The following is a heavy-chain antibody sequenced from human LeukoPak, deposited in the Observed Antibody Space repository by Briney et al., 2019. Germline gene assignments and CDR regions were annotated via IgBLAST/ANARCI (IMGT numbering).Heavy chain of an antibody. CDR2: ISAYNGNT. V-gene: IGHV1-18*01. Sequence: AASVKVSCKASGYTFTSYGISWVRQAPGQGLEWMGWISAYNGNTNYAQKLQGRVTMTTDTSTSTAYMELRSLRSDDTAVYYCASSFSAHFVSSGMRGWVELGSFDYWGQGTLVTVSS. J-gene: IGHJ4*02. D-gene: IGHD1-1*01. CDR3: ASSFSAHFVSSGMRGWVELGSFDY. CDR1: GYTFTSYG.